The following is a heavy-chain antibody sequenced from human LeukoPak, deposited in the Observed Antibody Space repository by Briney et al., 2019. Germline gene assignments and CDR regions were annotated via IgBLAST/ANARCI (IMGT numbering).Heavy chain of an antibody. Sequence: ASVKVPCKASGYTFTTYGISWVRQAPGQGLEWMGWISAYNGQTNHTHDLQGRVSMTIDTSTSTAYMELRSLRSDDTAVYYCARCGGSYYVHRWFDPWGQGTLVTVSS. D-gene: IGHD1-26*01. V-gene: IGHV1-18*01. CDR1: GYTFTTYG. J-gene: IGHJ5*02. CDR2: ISAYNGQT. CDR3: ARCGGSYYVHRWFDP.